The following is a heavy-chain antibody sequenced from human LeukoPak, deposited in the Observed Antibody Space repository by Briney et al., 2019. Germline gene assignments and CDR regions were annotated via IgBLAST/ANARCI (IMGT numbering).Heavy chain of an antibody. CDR1: GFTFSDYS. CDR2: ISSSSDYI. V-gene: IGHV3-21*01. J-gene: IGHJ6*02. Sequence: GGSLRLSCPTSGFTFSDYSMSWVRQAPGKGLEWVSSISSSSDYIYYADSVKGRFTISRDNARNSLYLQMNSLRAEDTAVYYCARSRSVSNYKGMDVWGQGTTVTVSS. D-gene: IGHD2-2*01. CDR3: ARSRSVSNYKGMDV.